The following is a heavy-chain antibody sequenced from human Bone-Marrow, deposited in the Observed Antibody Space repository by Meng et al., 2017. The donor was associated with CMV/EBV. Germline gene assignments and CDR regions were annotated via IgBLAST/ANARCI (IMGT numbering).Heavy chain of an antibody. CDR2: IYYSGST. Sequence: TVSGGSVSSNTYYWAWIRQPPGKGLEWIGSIYYSGSTYYNPSLKSRVTISVDTSKNQFSLKLSSVTAADTAVYYCARQSVLRFLEWFYGMDVWGQGTTVTVSS. CDR1: GGSVSSNTYY. V-gene: IGHV4-39*01. D-gene: IGHD3-3*01. CDR3: ARQSVLRFLEWFYGMDV. J-gene: IGHJ6*02.